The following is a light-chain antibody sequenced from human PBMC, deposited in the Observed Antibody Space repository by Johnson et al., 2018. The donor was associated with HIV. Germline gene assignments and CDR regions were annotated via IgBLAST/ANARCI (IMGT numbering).Light chain of an antibody. CDR1: SSNIGNNY. CDR2: ENN. J-gene: IGLJ1*01. Sequence: HSVLTQPPSVSAAPGQKVTISCSGSSSNIGNNYVSWYRQLPGTAHKLVIYENNKRPSGIPDRFSGSKSGTSATLGITRLQPGDEADDYCGTWDSRLSVNYVFGTGTKVTVL. V-gene: IGLV1-51*02. CDR3: GTWDSRLSVNYV.